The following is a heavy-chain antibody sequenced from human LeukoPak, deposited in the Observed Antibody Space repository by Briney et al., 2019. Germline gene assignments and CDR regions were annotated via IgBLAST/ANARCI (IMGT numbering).Heavy chain of an antibody. CDR3: ARERCSGGSCYLSGFDY. V-gene: IGHV3-21*01. CDR2: ISSSSSYI. Sequence: GGSLRLSCAASGFTFSSYGMSWVRQAPGKGLEWVSSISSSSSYIYYADSVKGRFTISRDNAKNSLYLQMNSLRAEDTAVYYCARERCSGGSCYLSGFDYWGQGTLVTVSS. J-gene: IGHJ4*02. D-gene: IGHD2-15*01. CDR1: GFTFSSYG.